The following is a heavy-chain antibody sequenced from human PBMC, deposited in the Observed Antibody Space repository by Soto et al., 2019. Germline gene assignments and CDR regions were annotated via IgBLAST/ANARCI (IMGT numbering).Heavy chain of an antibody. D-gene: IGHD4-4*01. CDR1: GFSLSTNGVG. J-gene: IGHJ3*01. V-gene: IGHV2-5*02. CDR2: IYWDDDK. CDR3: ARRVVACCSKYNGGVFDL. Sequence: QITLKESGPTLVQSTQTLTLTCTFSGFSLSTNGVGVGWIRQPPGKALEWLALIYWDDDKRYSPSLKSRLTISKDTPKNRVVLTMTSMDPVDSATYYCARRVVACCSKYNGGVFDLWGQGTVVTVSS.